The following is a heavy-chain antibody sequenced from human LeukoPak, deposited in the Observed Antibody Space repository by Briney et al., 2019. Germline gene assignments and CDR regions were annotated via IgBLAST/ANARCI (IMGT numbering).Heavy chain of an antibody. J-gene: IGHJ4*02. CDR3: SKDHTGPQDS. D-gene: IGHD4-17*01. CDR1: RFTFSSYS. CDR2: FSGSGGNT. V-gene: IGHV3-23*01. Sequence: GGSLRLSCAASRFTFSSYSMNWVRQAPGKGLEWVSTFSGSGGNTYYADSVKGRFTISRDDSKNTLYLQMSSLRAEDTGVYYCSKDHTGPQDSWGQGTLVTVSS.